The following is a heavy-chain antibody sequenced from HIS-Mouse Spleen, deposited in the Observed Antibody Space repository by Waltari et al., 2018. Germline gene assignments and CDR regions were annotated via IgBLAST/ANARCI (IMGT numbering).Heavy chain of an antibody. Sequence: QLQLQESGPGLVKPSENLSPTCTVSGGSISSSSYYWGRIRQPPGKGLEWIGSIYYSGSTYYNTSLKSRVTISVDTSKNQFSLKLSSVTAADTAVYYCAREIPYSSSWYDWYFDLWGRGTLVTVSS. CDR2: IYYSGST. J-gene: IGHJ2*01. V-gene: IGHV4-39*07. D-gene: IGHD6-13*01. CDR1: GGSISSSSYY. CDR3: AREIPYSSSWYDWYFDL.